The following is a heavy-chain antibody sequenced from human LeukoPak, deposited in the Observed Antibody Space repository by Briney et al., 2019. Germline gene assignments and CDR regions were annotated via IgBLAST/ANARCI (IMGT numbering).Heavy chain of an antibody. V-gene: IGHV3-48*01. D-gene: IGHD3-22*01. J-gene: IGHJ4*02. CDR2: ISSSSSTI. CDR1: GFTFSSYS. CDR3: ARLYYYDNGGYFH. Sequence: GGSLRLSCAASGFTFSSYSMNWVRQAPGKGLEWVSYISSSSSTIYNADSVKGRFTISRDNAKNSLFLQMDSMGAEDTAVYYCARLYYYDNGGYFHWGQGTLVTVSS.